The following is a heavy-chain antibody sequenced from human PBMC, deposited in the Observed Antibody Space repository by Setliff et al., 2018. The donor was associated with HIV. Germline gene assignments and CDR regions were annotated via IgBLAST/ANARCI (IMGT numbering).Heavy chain of an antibody. CDR2: SIPLFKTV. D-gene: IGHD2-8*01. J-gene: IGHJ4*02. V-gene: IGHV1-69*05. Sequence: ASVKVSCKASGATFSNSALTWVRQAPGQGLEWMGGSIPLFKTVNYAQMFQGRLTISTDELMTTAYMELSSLKSEDTAVYYCASGSGYCRNGDCYIGVHKNPDKYFYDYWGQGTLVTVSS. CDR3: ASGSGYCRNGDCYIGVHKNPDKYFYDY. CDR1: GATFSNSA.